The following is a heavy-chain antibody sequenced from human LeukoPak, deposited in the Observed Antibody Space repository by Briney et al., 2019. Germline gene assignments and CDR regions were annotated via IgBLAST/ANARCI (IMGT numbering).Heavy chain of an antibody. J-gene: IGHJ4*02. V-gene: IGHV3-30*02. CDR1: GFTFSSYG. CDR2: IRYDGSNK. D-gene: IGHD6-13*01. CDR3: AKDRYSSSWIDY. Sequence: PGGPLRLSCAASGFTFSSYGMHWVRQAPGKGLEWVAFIRYDGSNKYYADSVKGRFTISRDNSKNTLYLQMNSLRAEDTAVYYCAKDRYSSSWIDYWGQGTLVTVSS.